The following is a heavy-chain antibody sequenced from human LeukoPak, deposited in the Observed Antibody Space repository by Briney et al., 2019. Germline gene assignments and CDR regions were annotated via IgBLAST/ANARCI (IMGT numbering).Heavy chain of an antibody. Sequence: GESLQISCKGSGYSFTSYWIGWVRQMPGKGLEWMGIIYPGDSDTRYSPSFQGQVTISADTSISTAYLQRSSLKASDTAMYYCARLPGRYYDSSGYYYFQHWGQGTLVTVSS. CDR2: IYPGDSDT. V-gene: IGHV5-51*01. D-gene: IGHD3-22*01. J-gene: IGHJ1*01. CDR3: ARLPGRYYDSSGYYYFQH. CDR1: GYSFTSYW.